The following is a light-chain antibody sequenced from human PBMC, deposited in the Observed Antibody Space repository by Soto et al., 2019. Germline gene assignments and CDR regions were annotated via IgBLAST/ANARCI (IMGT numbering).Light chain of an antibody. Sequence: EKFMTPSPGPLSVSPGDTTNLSLRANQRVSSHLAWYQQKPGQAPRLLIYGASTRATGIPARFSGSGSGTEFTLTITSLESEDFAVYYCQQYSNWPATFGQGTKVDIK. CDR2: GAS. CDR1: QRVSSH. J-gene: IGKJ1*01. CDR3: QQYSNWPAT. V-gene: IGKV3D-15*01.